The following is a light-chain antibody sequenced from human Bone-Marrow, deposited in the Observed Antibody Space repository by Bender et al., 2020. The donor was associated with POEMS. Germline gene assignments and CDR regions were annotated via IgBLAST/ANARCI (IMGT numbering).Light chain of an antibody. CDR2: INN. V-gene: IGLV1-44*01. J-gene: IGLJ3*02. CDR1: SSNIGTNP. CDR3: AAWEDSLNGWV. Sequence: QSVLTQPPSASGPSGQRVTISCSGSSSNIGTNPVNWYQQLPGTAPKLLIFINNHRPSGVPDRFSGSKSGTSASLAISGLQSEDEADYYCAAWEDSLNGWVFGGGTKLTVL.